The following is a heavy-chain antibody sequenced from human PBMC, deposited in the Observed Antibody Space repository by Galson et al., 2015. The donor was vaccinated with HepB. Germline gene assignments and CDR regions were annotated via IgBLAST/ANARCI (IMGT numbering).Heavy chain of an antibody. Sequence: LRLSCAASGFTFSSYAMHWVRQAPGKGLGWVAVISYDGSNKYYADSVKGRFTISRDNSKNTLYLQMNSLRAEDTAVYYCARGQYRYDSSGYYEGGDAFDIWGQGTMVTVSS. CDR2: ISYDGSNK. V-gene: IGHV3-30*04. CDR3: ARGQYRYDSSGYYEGGDAFDI. J-gene: IGHJ3*02. CDR1: GFTFSSYA. D-gene: IGHD3-22*01.